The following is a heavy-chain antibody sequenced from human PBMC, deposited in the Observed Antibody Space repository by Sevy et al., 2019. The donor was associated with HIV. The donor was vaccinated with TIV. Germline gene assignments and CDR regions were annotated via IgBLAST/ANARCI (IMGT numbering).Heavy chain of an antibody. J-gene: IGHJ6*02. CDR3: ARVVTVLGDPRYYYGMDV. Sequence: SETLSLTCAVYGGSFSGYYWSWIRQPPGKGLEWIGEINHSGSTNYNPSLKSRVTISVDTSKNQFSLKLSAVTAADTAVYYCARVVTVLGDPRYYYGMDVWGQGTTVTVSS. CDR1: GGSFSGYY. CDR2: INHSGST. V-gene: IGHV4-34*01. D-gene: IGHD3-16*01.